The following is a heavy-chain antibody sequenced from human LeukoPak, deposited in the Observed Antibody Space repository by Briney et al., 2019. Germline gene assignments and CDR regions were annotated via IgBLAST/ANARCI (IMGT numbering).Heavy chain of an antibody. Sequence: QPGRSLRLSCAASGFTFSSYAMHWVRQAPGKGLEWVAVIWYDGSNKYYADSVKGRFTISRDNSKNTLYLQMNSLRAEDTAVYYCAREGYCSSTSCYASNYYYYYMDVWGKGTTVTVSS. CDR3: AREGYCSSTSCYASNYYYYYMDV. J-gene: IGHJ6*03. CDR2: IWYDGSNK. CDR1: GFTFSSYA. D-gene: IGHD2-2*01. V-gene: IGHV3-33*08.